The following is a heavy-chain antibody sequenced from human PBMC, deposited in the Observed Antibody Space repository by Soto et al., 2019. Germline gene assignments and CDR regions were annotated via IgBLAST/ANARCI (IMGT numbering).Heavy chain of an antibody. J-gene: IGHJ5*02. CDR2: ISAYNGNT. CDR3: ARVEAAAGTWWFDP. V-gene: IGHV1-18*04. CDR1: GYTFTSYG. D-gene: IGHD6-13*01. Sequence: SVKVSCKASGYTFTSYGISWVRQAPGQGLEWMGWISAYNGNTNYAQKLQGRVTMTTDTSTSTAYMELRSLRSDDTAVYYCARVEAAAGTWWFDPWGQGTLVTVSS.